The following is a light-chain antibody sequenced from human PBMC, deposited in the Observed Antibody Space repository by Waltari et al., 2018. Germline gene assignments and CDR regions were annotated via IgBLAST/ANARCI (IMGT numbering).Light chain of an antibody. CDR2: AAS. CDR3: QQFNNYLMYT. J-gene: IGKJ2*01. Sequence: DIQLTQSPSFLSASVGDRVTITCRASQDISSYLAWYQQKPGKAPKLLIYAASTLQSGVPSRFRGSGSGTEFTLTISSLQPEDFATYYCQQFNNYLMYTFGQGTKLEIK. CDR1: QDISSY. V-gene: IGKV1-9*01.